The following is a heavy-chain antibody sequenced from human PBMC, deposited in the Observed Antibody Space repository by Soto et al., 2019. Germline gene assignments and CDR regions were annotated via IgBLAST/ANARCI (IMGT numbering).Heavy chain of an antibody. Sequence: QVQLVQSGAGVKKPGASVKVSCNASSYIFTSYGISWVRQDPGQGLEWMGWISAYNGNTKYAQKLQGRVTMTTDTPTSTAYMELRSLRSDDTAVYYCARAVAGTGDWFDPWGQGTLVTVSS. V-gene: IGHV1-18*01. CDR2: ISAYNGNT. D-gene: IGHD6-19*01. CDR1: SYIFTSYG. CDR3: ARAVAGTGDWFDP. J-gene: IGHJ5*02.